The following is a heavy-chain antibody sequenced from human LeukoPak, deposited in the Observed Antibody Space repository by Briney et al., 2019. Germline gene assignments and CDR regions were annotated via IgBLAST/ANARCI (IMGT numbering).Heavy chain of an antibody. V-gene: IGHV3-30*18. CDR2: ISYDGREK. J-gene: IGHJ5*02. D-gene: IGHD3-10*01. CDR1: GFTFSNYG. Sequence: PGGSLRLSCAASGFTFSNYGVHWVRQAPGKGLEWVAVISYDGREKYYTGSVRGRFIISRDNSKNTLYLQMNSLRAEDTAVYYCAKGTMVRGVIMIPNWFDPWGQGTLVTVSS. CDR3: AKGTMVRGVIMIPNWFDP.